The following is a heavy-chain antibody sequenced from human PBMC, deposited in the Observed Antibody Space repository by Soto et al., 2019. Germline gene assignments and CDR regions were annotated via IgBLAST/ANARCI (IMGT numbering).Heavy chain of an antibody. CDR1: GFTFGSYA. Sequence: PGGSLRLSCAASGFTFGSYAKSWVRLAPGKGLELVSVAGPSASSTFYADSVRGRFTISRDNVENTLYLQMNSLRVADTALYFCARTYYHDSTGYYRTFDYWGQGTLVTVYS. D-gene: IGHD3-22*01. CDR3: ARTYYHDSTGYYRTFDY. V-gene: IGHV3-23*01. J-gene: IGHJ4*02. CDR2: AGPSASST.